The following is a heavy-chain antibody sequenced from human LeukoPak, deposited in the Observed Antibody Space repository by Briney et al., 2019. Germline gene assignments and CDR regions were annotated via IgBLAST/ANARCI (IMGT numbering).Heavy chain of an antibody. J-gene: IGHJ4*02. Sequence: ASVKVSCKASGYTFTGYYMHWVRQAPGQGLEWMGWINPNSGGTNYAQKFQGRVTMTRDTSISTAYMELSRLRSDDTAVYYCASLGTSTEPSIRYCSSTSCHTPFDYWGQGTLVTASS. CDR3: ASLGTSTEPSIRYCSSTSCHTPFDY. CDR2: INPNSGGT. D-gene: IGHD2-2*02. CDR1: GYTFTGYY. V-gene: IGHV1-2*02.